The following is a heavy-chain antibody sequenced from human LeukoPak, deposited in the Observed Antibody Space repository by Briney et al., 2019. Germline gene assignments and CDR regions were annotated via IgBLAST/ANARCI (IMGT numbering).Heavy chain of an antibody. Sequence: SETLSLTCTVSGGSISSYYWSWIRQPPGKGLEWIGYIHYSGSTNYNPSLKSRVTISVDTSKNQFSLKLSSVTAADTAVYYCASILDSSGWYVLDYWGQGTLVTVSS. D-gene: IGHD6-19*01. CDR2: IHYSGST. J-gene: IGHJ4*02. CDR1: GGSISSYY. V-gene: IGHV4-59*08. CDR3: ASILDSSGWYVLDY.